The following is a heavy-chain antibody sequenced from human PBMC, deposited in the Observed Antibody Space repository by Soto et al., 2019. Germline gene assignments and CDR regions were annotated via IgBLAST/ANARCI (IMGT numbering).Heavy chain of an antibody. J-gene: IGHJ6*02. V-gene: IGHV1-46*01. D-gene: IGHD5-12*01. CDR1: GYTFTNYY. CDR3: VREWLLFNDRPDQYYGLDV. Sequence: QVQLVQSGAEVKKPGASVKVSCRASGYTFTNYYMNXXRQAXGQGLEWMGIIHPIVGSTSYAKKLQGRVTLTRDTSTSTVYMELTSLRSDDTAVYYCVREWLLFNDRPDQYYGLDVWGQGSTVIVSS. CDR2: IHPIVGST.